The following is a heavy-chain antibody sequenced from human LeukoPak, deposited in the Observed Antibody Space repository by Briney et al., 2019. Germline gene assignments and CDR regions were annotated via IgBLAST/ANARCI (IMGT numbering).Heavy chain of an antibody. D-gene: IGHD3-22*01. J-gene: IGHJ4*02. Sequence: SETLSLTCTVSGGSISSSSYYWGWIRQPPGKGLEWIGSIYHSGSTYYNPSLKSRVTISVDTSKNQFSLKLSSVTAADTAVYYCAIDYYDSSGQLRPLSYWGQGTLVTVSS. CDR1: GGSISSSSYY. V-gene: IGHV4-39*07. CDR3: AIDYYDSSGQLRPLSY. CDR2: IYHSGST.